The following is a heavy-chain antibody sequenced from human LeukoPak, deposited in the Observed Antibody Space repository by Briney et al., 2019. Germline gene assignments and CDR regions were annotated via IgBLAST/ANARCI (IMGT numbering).Heavy chain of an antibody. Sequence: PSETLSLTCTVSGVSISASYWSWIRQPAGKGLEWIGRVYTSGDTNYNPSLNSRLTLSVDTSKNQFSLTLTSLTAADTAVYYRARGGWNHDYWGQGTLVTVSS. V-gene: IGHV4-4*07. CDR3: ARGGWNHDY. CDR1: GVSISASY. J-gene: IGHJ4*02. CDR2: VYTSGDT. D-gene: IGHD1-1*01.